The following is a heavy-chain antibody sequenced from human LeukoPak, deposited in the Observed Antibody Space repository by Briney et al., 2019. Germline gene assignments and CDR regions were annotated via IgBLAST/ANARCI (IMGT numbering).Heavy chain of an antibody. Sequence: PGGSLRLSCAASGFTFSSYSMNWVRQAPGKGLEWVSYISSSSSTIYYADSVKGRFTISRDNAKNSLYLQMNSLRAEDTAVYYCARSGAAGTLRDYYYYMDVWGKGTTVTVSS. D-gene: IGHD6-13*01. V-gene: IGHV3-48*01. CDR2: ISSSSSTI. J-gene: IGHJ6*03. CDR1: GFTFSSYS. CDR3: ARSGAAGTLRDYYYYMDV.